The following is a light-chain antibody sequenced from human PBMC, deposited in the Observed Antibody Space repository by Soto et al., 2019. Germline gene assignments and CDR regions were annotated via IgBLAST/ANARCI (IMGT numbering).Light chain of an antibody. CDR1: QSVSSN. CDR3: QQYNSWPLPMYT. CDR2: GAS. J-gene: IGKJ2*01. V-gene: IGKV3-15*01. Sequence: EIVMTQSPATLSVSPGERATLSCRASQSVSSNLAWYQQKPGQAPSLLIYGASTRATGIPARFSGSGSGTEVTLTISSLLSEDVAVYYCQQYNSWPLPMYTFGQGTKLEIK.